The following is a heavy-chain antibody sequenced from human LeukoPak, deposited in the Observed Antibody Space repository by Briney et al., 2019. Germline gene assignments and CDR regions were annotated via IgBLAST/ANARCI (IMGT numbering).Heavy chain of an antibody. J-gene: IGHJ3*02. CDR2: IYYSGST. CDR1: GGSISSYY. Sequence: PSETLSLTCTVSGGSISSYYWSWIRQPPGKGLEWIGYIYYSGSTNYNPSLKSRVTISVDTSKNQFSLKLSSVTAADTAVYYCARDAPTKSYDFWSRYYAFDIWGQGTMVTVSS. CDR3: ARDAPTKSYDFWSRYYAFDI. D-gene: IGHD3-3*01. V-gene: IGHV4-59*01.